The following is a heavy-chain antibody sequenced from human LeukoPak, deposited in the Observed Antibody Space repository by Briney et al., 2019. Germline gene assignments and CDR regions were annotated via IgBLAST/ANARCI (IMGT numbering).Heavy chain of an antibody. D-gene: IGHD6-19*01. J-gene: IGHJ5*02. CDR2: MNPKSGNT. Sequence: ASVKVSCKASGYTFTSYDINWVRQVTGQGLEWMGWMNPKSGNTGYAQKFQGRVTMTTDTSTSTAYMELRSLRSDDTAVYYCARDLGAVAGSSLLPWGQGTLVTVSS. CDR1: GYTFTSYD. V-gene: IGHV1-8*02. CDR3: ARDLGAVAGSSLLP.